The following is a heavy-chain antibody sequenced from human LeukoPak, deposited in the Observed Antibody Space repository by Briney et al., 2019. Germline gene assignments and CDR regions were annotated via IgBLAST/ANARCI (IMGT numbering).Heavy chain of an antibody. CDR3: AKWNALHAGGYRTRLDY. CDR1: GFTFSSYA. Sequence: GGSLRLSCAASGFTFSSYAMSWVRQAPGKGLEWVAAISGSGGSTYYADSVKGRFTISRDNSKNTLYLQMNSLRAEDTAVYYCAKWNALHAGGYRTRLDYWGQGTLVTVSS. D-gene: IGHD5-12*01. J-gene: IGHJ4*02. CDR2: ISGSGGST. V-gene: IGHV3-23*01.